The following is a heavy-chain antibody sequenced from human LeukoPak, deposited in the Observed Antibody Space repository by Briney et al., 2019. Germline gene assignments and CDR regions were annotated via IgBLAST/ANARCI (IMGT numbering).Heavy chain of an antibody. CDR3: VRDLTIVGVAQVHH. CDR1: GFTFSIYT. CDR2: ISTNGGTI. Sequence: GGSLRLSCAASGFTFSIYTMNWVRQAPGKGLEWISYISTNGGTIWYADSVKGRFSISRDNAKNSLFLRMNSLRAEDTAVYYCVRDLTIVGVAQVHHWGQGTLVTVSS. D-gene: IGHD1-26*01. V-gene: IGHV3-48*01. J-gene: IGHJ5*02.